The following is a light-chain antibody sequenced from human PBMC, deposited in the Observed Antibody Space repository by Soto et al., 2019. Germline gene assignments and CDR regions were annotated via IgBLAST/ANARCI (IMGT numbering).Light chain of an antibody. V-gene: IGKV3-15*01. CDR2: GAS. J-gene: IGKJ5*01. CDR3: QQYNSWPMT. Sequence: EIVMTQSPATLSVSPGEGATLSYLASQSVSSYLAWYRQKPGQAPRLLIYGASTRATGIPARFSGSGSGTEFTLTISGLESEDFAVYYCQQYNSWPMTFGQGTRLEIK. CDR1: QSVSSY.